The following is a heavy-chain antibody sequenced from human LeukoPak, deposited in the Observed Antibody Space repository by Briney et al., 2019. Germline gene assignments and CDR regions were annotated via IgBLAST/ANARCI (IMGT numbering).Heavy chain of an antibody. CDR2: INHDGSEK. CDR1: GFTFGSYW. J-gene: IGHJ4*02. V-gene: IGHV3-7*04. CDR3: ARDRASYYDY. Sequence: GGSLRLSCAASGFTFGSYWMSWVRQAPGKGLEWVANINHDGSEKNYVDSVKGRFTISRDNAKNSLSLQLNSLRAEDTAVYYCARDRASYYDYWGQGTLVSVSS.